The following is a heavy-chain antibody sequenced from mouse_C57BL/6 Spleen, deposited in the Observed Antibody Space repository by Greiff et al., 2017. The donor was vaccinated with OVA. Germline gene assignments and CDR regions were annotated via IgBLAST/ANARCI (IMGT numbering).Heavy chain of an antibody. CDR3: ARDPYYYGSSLFDY. CDR2: IHPNSGST. D-gene: IGHD1-1*01. V-gene: IGHV1-64*01. J-gene: IGHJ2*01. Sequence: VQLQQPGAELVKPGASVKLSCKASGYTFTSYWMHWVKQRPGQGLEWIGMIHPNSGSTNYNEKFKSKATLTVDKSSSAAYMQLSSLTAEDSAVYYCARDPYYYGSSLFDYWGQGTTLTVSS. CDR1: GYTFTSYW.